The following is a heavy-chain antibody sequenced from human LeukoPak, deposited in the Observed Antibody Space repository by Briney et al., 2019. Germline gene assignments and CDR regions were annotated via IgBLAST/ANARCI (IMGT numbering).Heavy chain of an antibody. Sequence: SETLSLTCTVSGGSISSYYWSWIRQPPGKGLEWIGYIYYSGSTNYDPSLKSRVTISVDTSKNQFSLKLSSVTAADTAVYYCARQRPWYYYGMDVWGQGTTVTVSS. D-gene: IGHD6-6*01. J-gene: IGHJ6*02. CDR2: IYYSGST. CDR3: ARQRPWYYYGMDV. V-gene: IGHV4-59*08. CDR1: GGSISSYY.